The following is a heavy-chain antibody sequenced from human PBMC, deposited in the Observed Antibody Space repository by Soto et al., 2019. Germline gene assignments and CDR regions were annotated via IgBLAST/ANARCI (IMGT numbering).Heavy chain of an antibody. CDR1: GYTFTSYG. D-gene: IGHD2-2*01. Sequence: ASVKVSCKASGYTFTSYGISWVRQAPGQGLEWIGWISAYNGNTNYAQKLQGRVTMTTDTSTSTAYMELRSLRSDDTAVYYCARGGCSSTSCYWFDPWGQGTLVTVSS. V-gene: IGHV1-18*01. CDR2: ISAYNGNT. CDR3: ARGGCSSTSCYWFDP. J-gene: IGHJ5*02.